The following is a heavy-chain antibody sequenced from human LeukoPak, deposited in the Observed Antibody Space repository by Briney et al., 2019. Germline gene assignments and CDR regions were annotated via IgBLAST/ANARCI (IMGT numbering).Heavy chain of an antibody. CDR1: GGSISSYY. Sequence: SETLSLTCTVSGGSISSYYWSWIRQPPGKGLEWIGYIYYSGSTNYNPSLKSRVTTSVDTSKNQFSLKLSSVTAADPAVYYCASDNYGGNSGFDYWGQGTLVTVSS. J-gene: IGHJ4*02. D-gene: IGHD4-23*01. CDR3: ASDNYGGNSGFDY. V-gene: IGHV4-59*01. CDR2: IYYSGST.